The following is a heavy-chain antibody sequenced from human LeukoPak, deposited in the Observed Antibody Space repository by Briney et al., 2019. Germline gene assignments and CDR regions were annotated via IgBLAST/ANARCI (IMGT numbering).Heavy chain of an antibody. CDR3: AELGITMIGGV. J-gene: IGHJ6*04. CDR2: IGKSGSPM. V-gene: IGHV3-48*03. Sequence: GGSLRPSCVASGFVFSSYDMNWLRQAPGKGLEWVSSIGKSGSPMYYRDSVKGRFTISRDNAKNSLYLQMNSLRAEDTAVYYCAELGITMIGGVWGKGTTVTISS. D-gene: IGHD3-10*02. CDR1: GFVFSSYD.